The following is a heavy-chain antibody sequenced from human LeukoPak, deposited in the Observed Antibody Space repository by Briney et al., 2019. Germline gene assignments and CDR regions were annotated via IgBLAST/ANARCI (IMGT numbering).Heavy chain of an antibody. Sequence: SETLSLTCAVSGGSISSGGYSWSWIRQPPGKGLEWIGYIYYSGSTYYNLSLKSRVTISVDTSKNQFSLKLSSVTAADTAVYYCASGGDYYYMDVWGKGTTVTVSS. CDR1: GGSISSGGYS. J-gene: IGHJ6*03. V-gene: IGHV4-30-4*07. CDR2: IYYSGST. CDR3: ASGGDYYYMDV. D-gene: IGHD3-10*01.